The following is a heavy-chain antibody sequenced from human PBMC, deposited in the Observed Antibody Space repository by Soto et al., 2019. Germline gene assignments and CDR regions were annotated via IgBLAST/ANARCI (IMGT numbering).Heavy chain of an antibody. V-gene: IGHV1-24*01. Sequence: ASVKVSCKVSGYTLTELSMHWVRQAPGKGLEWMGGFDPEDGETIYAQKFQGRVTMTEDTSTDTAYMELSSLRSEDTAVYYCATGRIDFWSGYSNFDYWGQRTLVTVSS. J-gene: IGHJ4*02. D-gene: IGHD3-3*01. CDR2: FDPEDGET. CDR3: ATGRIDFWSGYSNFDY. CDR1: GYTLTELS.